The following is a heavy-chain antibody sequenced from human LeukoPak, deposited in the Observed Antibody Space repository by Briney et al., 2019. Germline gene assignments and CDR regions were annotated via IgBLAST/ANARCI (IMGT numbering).Heavy chain of an antibody. CDR3: ARLAPNEDWFDP. CDR1: GGSVNSTSYY. J-gene: IGHJ5*02. CDR2: IYYSGST. V-gene: IGHV4-61*01. Sequence: SETLSLTCTVSGGSVNSTSYYWGWIRQAPGKGLDWIGYIYYSGSTNYNPSLKSRVTISVDTSKNQFSLRLSSVTAADTAVYYCARLAPNEDWFDPWGQGTLVTVSS.